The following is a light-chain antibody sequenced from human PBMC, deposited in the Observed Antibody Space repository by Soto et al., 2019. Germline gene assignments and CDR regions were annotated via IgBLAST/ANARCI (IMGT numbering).Light chain of an antibody. V-gene: IGKV1-39*01. CDR3: QQSYSTPRHT. CDR1: QSISSY. CDR2: AAS. Sequence: DIQMTQSPSSLSASVGDRVTITCRASQSISSYLNGYQQKPGKAPKLMIYAASSLQSGVPSRLSGSGSGTDFTLTISSLQTEDVENSYCQQSYSTPRHTFGQGTKLEIK. J-gene: IGKJ2*01.